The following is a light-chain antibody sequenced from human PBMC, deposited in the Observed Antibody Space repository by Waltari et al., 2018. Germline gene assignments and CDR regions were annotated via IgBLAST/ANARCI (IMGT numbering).Light chain of an antibody. J-gene: IGLJ2*01. CDR1: SRDVGRFDY. CDR3: SSYTGSGIV. Sequence: QSDLTQPPPASGSPGQSVTISCTGTSRDVGRFDYVSCYQQHPGQTPKLLIYNVRQRPSGVPDRFSGSKSGNTASLAVSGLQADDEADYYCSSYTGSGIVFGGGTKLTVL. CDR2: NVR. V-gene: IGLV2-8*01.